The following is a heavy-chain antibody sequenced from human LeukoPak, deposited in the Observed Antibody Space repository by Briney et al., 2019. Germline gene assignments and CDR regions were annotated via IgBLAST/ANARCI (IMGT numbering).Heavy chain of an antibody. CDR2: IKQDGSET. CDR3: ARQRGSGCLDY. D-gene: IGHD6-19*01. V-gene: IGHV3-7*01. J-gene: IGHJ4*02. CDR1: GFTFSNFA. Sequence: GGSLRLSCAASGFTFSNFAIRWVRQAPGKGLEWVANIKQDGSETYYVDSVKGRFTISRDNAKNSLSLQMNSLRAEDTAVYYCARQRGSGCLDYWGQGTLVTVSS.